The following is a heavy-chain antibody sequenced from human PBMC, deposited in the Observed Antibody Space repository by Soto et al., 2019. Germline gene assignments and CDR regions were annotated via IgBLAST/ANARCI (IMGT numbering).Heavy chain of an antibody. Sequence: SVKVSCKASGGTFSSYTISWVRQAPGQGLEWMGRIIPILGIANYAQKFQGRVTITADKSTSTAYMELSSLRSEDTAVYYCARAPGYYYDSSGYPVLDWGQGTLVTVS. J-gene: IGHJ4*02. V-gene: IGHV1-69*02. D-gene: IGHD3-22*01. CDR3: ARAPGYYYDSSGYPVLD. CDR2: IIPILGIA. CDR1: GGTFSSYT.